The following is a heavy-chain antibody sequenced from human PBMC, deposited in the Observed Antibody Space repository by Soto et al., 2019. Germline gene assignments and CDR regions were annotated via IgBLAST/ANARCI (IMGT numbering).Heavy chain of an antibody. V-gene: IGHV3-30*18. D-gene: IGHD3-22*01. Sequence: QVQLVESGGGVVQPGRSLRLSCAASGFTFSSYGMHWVRQAPGKGLEWVAVISYDGSNKYYADSVKGRFTISRDNSKNTLYLQMNSLRAEDTAVYYCAKDSDRAFDPWGQGTLVTVSS. CDR1: GFTFSSYG. J-gene: IGHJ5*02. CDR3: AKDSDRAFDP. CDR2: ISYDGSNK.